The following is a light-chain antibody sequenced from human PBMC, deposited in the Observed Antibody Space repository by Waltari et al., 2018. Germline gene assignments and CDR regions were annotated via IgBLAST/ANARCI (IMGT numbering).Light chain of an antibody. CDR2: AVS. J-gene: IGKJ4*01. CDR3: QQTYTTPPLT. Sequence: DIQMTQSPSSLSASVGDRVTITCRASQSIKNFLNWYQQKPGKAPNLLIYAVSNFQSVVPSRFRGSGYGTDFTLTITSLQPEDFATYDCQQTYTTPPLTFGGGTKVEIK. V-gene: IGKV1-39*01. CDR1: QSIKNF.